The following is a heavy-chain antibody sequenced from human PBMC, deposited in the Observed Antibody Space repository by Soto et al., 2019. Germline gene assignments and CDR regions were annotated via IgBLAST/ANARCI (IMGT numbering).Heavy chain of an antibody. CDR3: ARDLCSGGSCYGGGY. V-gene: IGHV3-33*01. J-gene: IGHJ4*02. CDR1: GFTFSSYG. Sequence: QVQLVESGGGVVQPGRSLRLSCAASGFTFSSYGMHWVRQAPGKGLEWVAVIWYDGSNKYYADSVKGRFTISRDNSKNTLYLQMNSLRAEDMAVYYCARDLCSGGSCYGGGYWGQGTLVTVSS. CDR2: IWYDGSNK. D-gene: IGHD2-15*01.